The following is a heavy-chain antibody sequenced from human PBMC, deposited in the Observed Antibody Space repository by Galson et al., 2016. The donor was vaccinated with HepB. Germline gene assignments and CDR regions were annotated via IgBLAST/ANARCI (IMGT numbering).Heavy chain of an antibody. CDR2: VSYNGNT. CDR3: ARVDGYTSISGAYYFDS. Sequence: LSLTCTVSGGSISSYHWSWIRQPPGKGLEWIGYVSYNGNTNYNPSLKSRVSISLGTSKNQFSLKLSSVTAADTAIYYCARVDGYTSISGAYYFDSWGQGTLVTVSS. D-gene: IGHD2-2*02. J-gene: IGHJ4*02. CDR1: GGSISSYH. V-gene: IGHV4-59*01.